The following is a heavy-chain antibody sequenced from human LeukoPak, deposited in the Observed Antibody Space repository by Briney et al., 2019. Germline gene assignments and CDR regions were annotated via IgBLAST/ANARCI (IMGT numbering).Heavy chain of an antibody. Sequence: PGGSLRLSCAASGFTFDDYAMHWVRQAPGKGLEWVSGISWNSGSIGYADSVKGRFTISRDNAKNSLYLQMNSLRAEDMALYYCAKSGSGYYFDYWGQGTLVTVSS. V-gene: IGHV3-9*03. D-gene: IGHD6-25*01. CDR3: AKSGSGYYFDY. CDR2: ISWNSGSI. CDR1: GFTFDDYA. J-gene: IGHJ4*02.